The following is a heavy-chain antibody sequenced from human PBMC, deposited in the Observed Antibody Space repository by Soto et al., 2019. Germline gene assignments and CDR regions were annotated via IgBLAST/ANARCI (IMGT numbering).Heavy chain of an antibody. CDR3: ARRRIAAAGTFDY. CDR2: IYYSGTT. Sequence: SETLSLTCTVSGGFISNYYWSWVRQSPGKGLEWIGYIYYSGTTNYNPSLKSRVTILLDMSKNQFSLRLRSVTAADTAVYYCARRRIAAAGTFDYWGQGTLVTV. D-gene: IGHD6-13*01. V-gene: IGHV4-59*01. J-gene: IGHJ4*02. CDR1: GGFISNYY.